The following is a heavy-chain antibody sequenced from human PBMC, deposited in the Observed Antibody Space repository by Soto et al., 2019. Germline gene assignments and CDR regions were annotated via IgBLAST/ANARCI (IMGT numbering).Heavy chain of an antibody. V-gene: IGHV5-51*01. J-gene: IGHJ3*01. Sequence: PGESLKISWKGSGYSFTKYRIAWVRQMPGKGLELTGIIYPSDSDTRYSPSFQGQVTISADKSINTAYLQWSSLKASDTAMYYCAKLIRLWSGYWDAFDVWGQGTMVTVSS. CDR2: IYPSDSDT. D-gene: IGHD3-3*01. CDR1: GYSFTKYR. CDR3: AKLIRLWSGYWDAFDV.